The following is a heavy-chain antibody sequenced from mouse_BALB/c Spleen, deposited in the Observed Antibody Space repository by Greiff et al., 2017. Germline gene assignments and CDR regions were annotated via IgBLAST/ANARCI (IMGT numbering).Heavy chain of an antibody. CDR1: GYNFTSYW. D-gene: IGHD3-1*01. J-gene: IGHJ2*01. CDR3: ARGQLELRRDYFDD. Sequence: QVQLQQPGAELVKPGTSVKLSCKASGYNFTSYWINWVKLRPGQGLEWIGDIYPGSGSTNYNEKFKSKATLTVDKSSSTAYMQLSSLTSEDSAVYYCARGQLELRRDYFDDWGQGTTLTVSS. V-gene: IGHV1-55*01. CDR2: IYPGSGST.